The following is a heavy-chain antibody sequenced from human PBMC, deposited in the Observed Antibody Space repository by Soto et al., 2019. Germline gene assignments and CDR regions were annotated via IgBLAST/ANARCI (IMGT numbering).Heavy chain of an antibody. CDR3: ARMASFGSLNWFDP. CDR2: INPTGGTT. V-gene: IGHV1-46*01. CDR1: GYTFTSFS. D-gene: IGHD5-18*01. J-gene: IGHJ5*02. Sequence: ASVKVSCKASGYTFTSFSVHWVRQAPGQGLEWMGLINPTGGTTNFAHNFQGTVTMTSDTSTSTVYMQLSSLRFEDTAIYYCARMASFGSLNWFDPWGQGTLVTVSS.